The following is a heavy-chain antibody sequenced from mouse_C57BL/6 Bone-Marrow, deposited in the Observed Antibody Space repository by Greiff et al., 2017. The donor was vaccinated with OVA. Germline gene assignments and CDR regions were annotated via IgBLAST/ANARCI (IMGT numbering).Heavy chain of an antibody. CDR3: ARTGYYYGSLYAMDY. CDR1: GFSLTSYA. CDR2: IWTGGGT. J-gene: IGHJ4*01. D-gene: IGHD1-1*01. Sequence: QVQLKESGPGLVAPSQSLSITCTVSGFSLTSYAISWVRQPPGKGLEWLGVIWTGGGTNYNSALKSRLSISTDNSNSKVFLKMNSLQTDDTARYYCARTGYYYGSLYAMDYWGQGTSVTVSS. V-gene: IGHV2-9-1*01.